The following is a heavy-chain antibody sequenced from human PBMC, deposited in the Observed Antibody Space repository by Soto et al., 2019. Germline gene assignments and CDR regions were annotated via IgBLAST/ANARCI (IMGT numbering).Heavy chain of an antibody. CDR1: GYTFTSYD. J-gene: IGHJ4*02. V-gene: IGHV1-8*01. CDR3: ARDTSVAGTPDY. Sequence: ASVKVSCKASGYTFTSYDINWVRQATGQGLEWMGWMNPNSGNTGYAQKFQGRVTMTRNTSISTAYMELSSLRSEDTAVYYCARDTSVAGTPDYWGQGTLVTVSS. CDR2: MNPNSGNT. D-gene: IGHD6-19*01.